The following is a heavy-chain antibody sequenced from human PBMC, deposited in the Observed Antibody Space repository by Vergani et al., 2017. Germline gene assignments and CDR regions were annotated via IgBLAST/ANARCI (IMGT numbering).Heavy chain of an antibody. D-gene: IGHD2-2*02. CDR1: GFALNRHA. Sequence: VQLVESGGGVVQPGTSLRLSCVVSGFALNRHAMYWVRQAPGKGLEWVVGISFDGTNEYYPDLVKGRFTISRDIATNTLYLQVRSLRLEDTGVYHCVRDRGLCAGGRCYTEAWDYWGQGTPVTVSS. V-gene: IGHV3-30-3*01. CDR3: VRDRGLCAGGRCYTEAWDY. CDR2: ISFDGTNE. J-gene: IGHJ4*02.